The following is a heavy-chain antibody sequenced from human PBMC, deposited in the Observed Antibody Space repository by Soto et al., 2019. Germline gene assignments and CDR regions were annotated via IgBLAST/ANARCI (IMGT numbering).Heavy chain of an antibody. D-gene: IGHD3-10*01. Sequence: EVQLLESGGGLVQPGGSLRLSCAGSGFTFNNFAMNWVRQAPGKGLEWVSTISGGGAAAFFADSVRGRFTISRDNSKDKVTLQAYSLGVYVTAVYSWSKKVPGSTSRPDDWYLDLWGCGTLVTVSS. CDR1: GFTFNNFA. CDR2: ISGGGAAA. CDR3: SKKVPGSTSRPDDWYLDL. V-gene: IGHV3-23*01. J-gene: IGHJ2*01.